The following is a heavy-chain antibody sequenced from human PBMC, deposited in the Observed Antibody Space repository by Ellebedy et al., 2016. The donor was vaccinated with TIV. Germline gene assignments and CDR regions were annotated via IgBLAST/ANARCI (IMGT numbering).Heavy chain of an antibody. V-gene: IGHV4-30-4*01. D-gene: IGHD6-19*01. CDR2: IFYSGST. Sequence: SETLSLXXTVSGGSISSGDYYWNWIRQPPGKGLEWIGYIFYSGSTYYNPSLKSRVVISADTSKNQFSLRLTSVTAADTAVYYCARGRAVAGTFAFDMWGQGTKVTVSS. CDR1: GGSISSGDYY. CDR3: ARGRAVAGTFAFDM. J-gene: IGHJ3*02.